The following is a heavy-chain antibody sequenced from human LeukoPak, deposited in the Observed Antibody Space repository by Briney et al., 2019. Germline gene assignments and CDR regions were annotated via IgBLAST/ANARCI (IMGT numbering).Heavy chain of an antibody. J-gene: IGHJ6*03. CDR3: AKGPYYDFWSGYYSPYMDV. CDR1: GFTFSSYG. V-gene: IGHV3-30*02. CDR2: IRYDGSNK. D-gene: IGHD3-3*01. Sequence: GGSLRLSCAASGFTFSSYGMHWVRQAPGKGLEWVAFIRYDGSNKYYADSVKGRLTISRDNSKNTLYLQMNSLRAEDTAVYYCAKGPYYDFWSGYYSPYMDVWGKGTTVTVSS.